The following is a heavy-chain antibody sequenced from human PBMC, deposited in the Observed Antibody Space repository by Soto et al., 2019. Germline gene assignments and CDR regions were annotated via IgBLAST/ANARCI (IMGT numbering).Heavy chain of an antibody. CDR2: ISSSSSYI. D-gene: IGHD3-22*01. J-gene: IGHJ4*02. Sequence: RRLPFAASGXTFSSYSMNWVRQAPGKGLEWVSSISSSSSYIYYADSVKGRFTISRDNAKNPLYLQMNSLRAEDTAVYYCARDMNYEKKLFDYWGQGTLVTVSS. CDR1: GXTFSSYS. V-gene: IGHV3-21*01. CDR3: ARDMNYEKKLFDY.